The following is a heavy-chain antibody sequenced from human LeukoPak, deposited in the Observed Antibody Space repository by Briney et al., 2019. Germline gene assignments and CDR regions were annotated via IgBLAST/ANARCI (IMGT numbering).Heavy chain of an antibody. CDR1: GGSISSRPYY. Sequence: PSETLSLTCTVSGGSISSRPYYSGWVRQPPGKGLEWIGTISYSGTTYYNPSLKSRVTTSLDTSKNQFSLKLSSVTAADTAVYYCARANYYDNSGYSRGAFDIWGQGTMVTVSS. V-gene: IGHV4-39*07. CDR2: ISYSGTT. D-gene: IGHD3-22*01. CDR3: ARANYYDNSGYSRGAFDI. J-gene: IGHJ3*02.